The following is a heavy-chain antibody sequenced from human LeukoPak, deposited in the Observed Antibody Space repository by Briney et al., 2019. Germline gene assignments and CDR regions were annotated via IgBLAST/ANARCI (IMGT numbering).Heavy chain of an antibody. J-gene: IGHJ5*02. D-gene: IGHD3-9*01. Sequence: PSQTLSLTCAVSGGSISSDTFSWNWIRQPAGRGLEWIGRIYTSGTTHYNPPLKSRVTISLDTSKNQFSLKLNSVTAADTAVYYCVRGKRGYDILTGYSQYNYFDPWGQGTLVTVSS. CDR1: GGSISSDTFS. V-gene: IGHV4-61*02. CDR2: IYTSGTT. CDR3: VRGKRGYDILTGYSQYNYFDP.